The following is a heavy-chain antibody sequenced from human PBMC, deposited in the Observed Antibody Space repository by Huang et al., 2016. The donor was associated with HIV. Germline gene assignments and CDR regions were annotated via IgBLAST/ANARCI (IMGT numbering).Heavy chain of an antibody. Sequence: QVQLQQWGAGLLRPSETLSLTCAVYGGSFSGYYGTWIRQPPGKGLEWIGEINHRESPNYNPSLKSRVTISVDTSRNQFSLTLTSVTAADTAVYYWARGQGGYYYYMDVWGKGTTVTVSS. CDR2: INHRESP. CDR1: GGSFSGYY. V-gene: IGHV4-34*01. CDR3: ARGQGGYYYYMDV. J-gene: IGHJ6*03.